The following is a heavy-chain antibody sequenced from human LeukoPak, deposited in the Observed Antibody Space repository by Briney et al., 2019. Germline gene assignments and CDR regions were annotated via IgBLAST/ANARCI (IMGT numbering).Heavy chain of an antibody. D-gene: IGHD3-16*02. CDR3: AKMRGSTFGEVIPDALDI. V-gene: IGHV3-23*01. CDR1: GFTFNSYA. CDR2: ISARGGTT. J-gene: IGHJ3*02. Sequence: RSGAPLRLSCGACGFTFNSYAMSWVRQPAGKGLEWVSAISARGGTTYYPDSLKGRVTISRDNSKNTLYLQMSSLRAEDTAVYYCAKMRGSTFGEVIPDALDIWGQGTMVTVSS.